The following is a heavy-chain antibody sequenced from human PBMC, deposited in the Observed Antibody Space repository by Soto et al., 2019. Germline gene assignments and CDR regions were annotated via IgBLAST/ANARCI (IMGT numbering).Heavy chain of an antibody. D-gene: IGHD2-15*01. V-gene: IGHV3-33*01. Sequence: GGSLRLSCAASGFTFSSYGMHWVRQAPGKGLEWVAVIWYDGSNKYYADSVKGRFTISRDNSKNTLYLQMNSLRAEDTAVYYCARGGLGYCSGGSCYRPFDYWGQGTLVTVSS. CDR2: IWYDGSNK. J-gene: IGHJ4*02. CDR3: ARGGLGYCSGGSCYRPFDY. CDR1: GFTFSSYG.